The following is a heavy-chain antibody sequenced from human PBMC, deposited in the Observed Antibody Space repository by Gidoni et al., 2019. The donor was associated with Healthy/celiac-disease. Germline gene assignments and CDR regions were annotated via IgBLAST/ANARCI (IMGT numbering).Heavy chain of an antibody. J-gene: IGHJ4*02. D-gene: IGHD3-9*01. CDR3: ARDDILTGYY. Sequence: EVQLVESGGGLVQPGGSLRLSWAAPGFPFRSYWMSWVRQAPGKGLEWVANIKQDGSEKYYVDSVKGRFTISRDNAKNSLYLQMNSLRAEDTAVYYCARDDILTGYYWGQGTLVTVSS. CDR1: GFPFRSYW. CDR2: IKQDGSEK. V-gene: IGHV3-7*01.